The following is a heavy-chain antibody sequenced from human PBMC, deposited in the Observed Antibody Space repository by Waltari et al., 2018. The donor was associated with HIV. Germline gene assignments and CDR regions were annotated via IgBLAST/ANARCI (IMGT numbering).Heavy chain of an antibody. CDR1: GFTFGNSA. CDR2: ISYDGTKK. J-gene: IGHJ4*02. Sequence: VQLVESGGGVVQPGTPLTLSCAASGFTFGNSAMHWVRQAPGKGLEWVALISYDGTKKYHGDSVKGLLTIARDISKATLFLETNTVRPDDTAVYYCVRERTHFNDFQTWRLGTLVIVSS. CDR3: VRERTHFNDFQT. D-gene: IGHD3-16*01. V-gene: IGHV3-30*01.